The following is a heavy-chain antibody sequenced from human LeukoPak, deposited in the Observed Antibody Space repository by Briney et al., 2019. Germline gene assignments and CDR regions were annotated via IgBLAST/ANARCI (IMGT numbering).Heavy chain of an antibody. CDR3: ARDRVGSGWPRPYYFEI. CDR1: GYTFTVYY. J-gene: IGHJ4*02. V-gene: IGHV1-2*02. CDR2: INPNTGAT. D-gene: IGHD6-19*01. Sequence: GASVTVSCKPSGYTFTVYYLHWVRQAPGQGPEWMGWINPNTGATMYSQKFQGRVTMTRDTSVSTGYLELRSLRSDDSAVYYCARDRVGSGWPRPYYFEIWGQGTLVTVSS.